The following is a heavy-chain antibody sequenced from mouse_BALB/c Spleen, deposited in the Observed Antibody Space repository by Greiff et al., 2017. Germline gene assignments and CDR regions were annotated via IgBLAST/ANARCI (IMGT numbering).Heavy chain of an antibody. CDR2: IDPANGNT. Sequence: EVKLMESGAELVKPGASVKLSCTASGFNIKDTYMHWVKQRPEQGLEWIGRIDPANGNTKYDPKFQGKATITADTSSNTAYLQLSSLTSEDTAVYYCARDDYDGWYFDVWGAGTTVTVSS. CDR1: GFNIKDTY. D-gene: IGHD2-4*01. CDR3: ARDDYDGWYFDV. J-gene: IGHJ1*01. V-gene: IGHV14-3*02.